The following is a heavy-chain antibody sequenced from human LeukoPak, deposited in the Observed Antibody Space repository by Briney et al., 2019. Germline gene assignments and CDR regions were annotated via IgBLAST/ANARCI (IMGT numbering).Heavy chain of an antibody. Sequence: GGSLRLSCAASGFTFSSYAMHWVRQAPGKGLEWVAVISYDGSNKYYADSVKGRFTISRDNSKNTLYLQMNSLRAEDTAVYYCAKGDWRLYWGQGTLVTVSP. D-gene: IGHD3-3*01. V-gene: IGHV3-30-3*01. CDR1: GFTFSSYA. J-gene: IGHJ4*02. CDR3: AKGDWRLY. CDR2: ISYDGSNK.